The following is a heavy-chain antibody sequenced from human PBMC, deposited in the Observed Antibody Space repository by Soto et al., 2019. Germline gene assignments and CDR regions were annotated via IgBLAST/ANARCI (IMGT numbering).Heavy chain of an antibody. V-gene: IGHV3-30-3*01. D-gene: IGHD3-10*01. CDR1: GFTFSSYA. CDR3: ARDPIWFGELFVDYYYYYGMDV. Sequence: PGGSLRLSCAASGFTFSSYAMHWVRQAPGKGLGWVAVISYDGSNKYYADSVKGRFTISRDNSKNTLYLQMNSLRAEDTAVYYCARDPIWFGELFVDYYYYYGMDVWGQGTTVTVSS. CDR2: ISYDGSNK. J-gene: IGHJ6*02.